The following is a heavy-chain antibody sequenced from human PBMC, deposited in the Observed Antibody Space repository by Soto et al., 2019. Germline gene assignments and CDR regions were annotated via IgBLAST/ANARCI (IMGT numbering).Heavy chain of an antibody. Sequence: GGSLRLSCAASGFTFSSYWMHWVRQAPGKGLEWVSYISSSSSTIYYADSVKGRFTISRDNAKNSLYLQMNSLRDEDTAVYYCARDSKPYYYDSSGYYWFDPWGQGTLVTVSS. CDR2: ISSSSSTI. D-gene: IGHD3-22*01. CDR1: GFTFSSYW. V-gene: IGHV3-48*02. CDR3: ARDSKPYYYDSSGYYWFDP. J-gene: IGHJ5*02.